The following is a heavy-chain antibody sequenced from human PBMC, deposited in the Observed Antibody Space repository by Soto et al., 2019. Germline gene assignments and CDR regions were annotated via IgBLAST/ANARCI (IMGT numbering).Heavy chain of an antibody. Sequence: SETLSLTCTVSGGSISSGDYYWSWIRQPPGKGLEWIGYIYYSGSTYYNPSLKSRVTISVDTSKNQFSLKLSSVTAADTAVYYCARVNYYDSSAYYYYGMDVWGQGTTVTVSS. D-gene: IGHD3-22*01. J-gene: IGHJ6*02. CDR2: IYYSGST. CDR3: ARVNYYDSSAYYYYGMDV. CDR1: GGSISSGDYY. V-gene: IGHV4-30-4*01.